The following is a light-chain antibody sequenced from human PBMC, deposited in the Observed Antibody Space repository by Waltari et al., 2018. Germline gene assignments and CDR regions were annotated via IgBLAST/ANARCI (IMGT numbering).Light chain of an antibody. J-gene: IGLJ2*01. Sequence: QSVLTQPPSVSAAPGQQVTISCSGSTSNIGENYVSWYQHLPGKDPRLLIFSKSDRPSGIPDRFYGSKSDTSAPLGITGRQTGDEADYYCATWDRILSVVGIGGGTKLTVL. CDR3: ATWDRILSVVG. V-gene: IGLV1-51*01. CDR1: TSNIGENY. CDR2: SKS.